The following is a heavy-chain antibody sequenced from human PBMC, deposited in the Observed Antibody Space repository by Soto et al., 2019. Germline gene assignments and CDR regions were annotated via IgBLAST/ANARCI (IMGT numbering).Heavy chain of an antibody. CDR3: AREEDPDYDFWSGISPFDY. D-gene: IGHD3-3*01. CDR1: GYTFTSYG. V-gene: IGHV1-18*01. Sequence: GASVKVSCKASGYTFTSYGISWVRQAPGQGLEWMGWISAYNGNTNYAQKLQGRVTMTTDTSTSTAYMELRSLRSDDTAVYYCAREEDPDYDFWSGISPFDYWGQGTLVTVSS. J-gene: IGHJ4*02. CDR2: ISAYNGNT.